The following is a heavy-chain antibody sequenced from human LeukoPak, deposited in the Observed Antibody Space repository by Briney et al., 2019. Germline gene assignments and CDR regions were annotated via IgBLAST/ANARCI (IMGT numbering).Heavy chain of an antibody. V-gene: IGHV1-2*04. CDR2: INPNSGGT. CDR1: GYTFTSYG. D-gene: IGHD5-18*01. CDR3: ARDRGYSYGPLSHFDY. J-gene: IGHJ4*02. Sequence: ASVKVSCKASGYTFTSYGISWVRQAPGQGLEWMGWINPNSGGTNYAQKFQGWVTMTRDTSISTAYMELSRLRSDDTAVYYCARDRGYSYGPLSHFDYWGQGTLVTVSS.